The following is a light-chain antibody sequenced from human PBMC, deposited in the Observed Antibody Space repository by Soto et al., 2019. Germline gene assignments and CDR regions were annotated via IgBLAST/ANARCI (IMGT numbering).Light chain of an antibody. CDR2: RNN. CDR1: SSNIGSNY. CDR3: AAWDDSLSGVV. V-gene: IGLV1-47*01. Sequence: QSALTQPASVSGTPGQRVTISCSGSSSNIGSNYVFWYQHLPGTAPKLLIYRNNQRPSGVPDRFSGSKSGTSASLAISGLRSEDETDYYCAAWDDSLSGVVFGGGTQLTVL. J-gene: IGLJ2*01.